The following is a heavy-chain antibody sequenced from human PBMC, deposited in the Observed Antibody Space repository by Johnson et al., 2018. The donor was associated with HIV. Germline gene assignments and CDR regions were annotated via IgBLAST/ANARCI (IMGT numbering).Heavy chain of an antibody. Sequence: ISGSGGSTYYAASVKGRFTISRDNSKNTLYLQMNSLRAEDTAVYYCARDPGDYDYVWGSDAFNVWGQGTMVTVSS. V-gene: IGHV3-23*01. D-gene: IGHD3-16*01. J-gene: IGHJ3*01. CDR2: ISGSGGST. CDR3: ARDPGDYDYVWGSDAFNV.